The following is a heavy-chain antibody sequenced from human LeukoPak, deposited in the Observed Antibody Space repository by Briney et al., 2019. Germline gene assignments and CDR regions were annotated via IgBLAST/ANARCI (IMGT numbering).Heavy chain of an antibody. V-gene: IGHV4-34*01. CDR2: INHSGST. Sequence: SETLSLTCAVYVGCFIDYHWSWIRQPPGKGLEWIGEINHSGSTNYNPSLKSRVTISVDTSKNQFSLRLSSVTAADTAVYYCARGKRLSLYYYYYMDVWGKGTTVTVSS. J-gene: IGHJ6*03. CDR3: ARGKRLSLYYYYYMDV. D-gene: IGHD6-25*01. CDR1: VGCFIDYH.